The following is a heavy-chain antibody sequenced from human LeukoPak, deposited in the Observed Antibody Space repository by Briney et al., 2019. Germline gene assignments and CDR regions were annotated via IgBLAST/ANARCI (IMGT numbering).Heavy chain of an antibody. CDR3: ARHPQWLNWFDP. Sequence: SETLSLTCTVSGGSISSSSYYWGWIRQPPGKGLEWIGSIYYSGSTYYNPSLKSRVTISVDTSKNQFSLKLSSVTAADTAVYYCARHPQWLNWFDPWGQGTLVTVSS. CDR1: GGSISSSSYY. D-gene: IGHD6-19*01. CDR2: IYYSGST. J-gene: IGHJ5*02. V-gene: IGHV4-39*01.